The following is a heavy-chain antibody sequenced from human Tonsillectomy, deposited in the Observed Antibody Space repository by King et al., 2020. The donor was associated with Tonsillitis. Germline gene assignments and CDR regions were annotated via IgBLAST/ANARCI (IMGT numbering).Heavy chain of an antibody. J-gene: IGHJ4*02. V-gene: IGHV3-30*04. CDR3: ARDRPQYYDFWSGYLY. CDR2: ISYDGSNK. CDR1: GFTFSSYA. D-gene: IGHD3-3*01. Sequence: VQLVESGGGVVQPGRSLRLSCAASGFTFSSYAMHWVRQAPGKGLEWVAVISYDGSNKYYADSVKGRFTISRDNSKNTLYLQMNSLRAEDTAVYYFARDRPQYYDFWSGYLYWGQGTLVTVSS.